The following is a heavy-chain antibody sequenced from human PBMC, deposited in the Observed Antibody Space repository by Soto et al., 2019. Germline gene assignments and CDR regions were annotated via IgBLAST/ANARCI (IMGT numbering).Heavy chain of an antibody. CDR2: ISYDGSNK. CDR3: ASAVWSGYYYYFDY. CDR1: GFTFSSYG. V-gene: IGHV3-30*03. J-gene: IGHJ4*02. D-gene: IGHD3-3*01. Sequence: GGSLRLSCAASGFTFSSYGMHWVRQAPGKGLEWVAVISYDGSNKYYADSVKGRFTISRDNSKNTLYLQMNSLRAEDTAVYYCASAVWSGYYYYFDYWGQGTLVTVSS.